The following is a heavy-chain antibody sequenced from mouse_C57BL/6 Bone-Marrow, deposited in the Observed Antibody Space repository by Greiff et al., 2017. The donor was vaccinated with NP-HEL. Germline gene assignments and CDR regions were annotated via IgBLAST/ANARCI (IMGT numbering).Heavy chain of an antibody. Sequence: EVKVEESGPGLVKPSQSLSLTCSVTGYSITSGYYWNWIRQFPGNKLEWMGYISYDGSNNYNPSLKNRISITRDTSKNQFFLKLNSVTTEDTATYYCARRDSNYLYAMDYWGQGTSVTVSS. V-gene: IGHV3-6*01. CDR3: ARRDSNYLYAMDY. CDR1: GYSITSGYY. J-gene: IGHJ4*01. D-gene: IGHD2-5*01. CDR2: ISYDGSN.